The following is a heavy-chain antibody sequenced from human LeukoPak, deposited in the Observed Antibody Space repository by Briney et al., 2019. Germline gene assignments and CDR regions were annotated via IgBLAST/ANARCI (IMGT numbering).Heavy chain of an antibody. J-gene: IGHJ6*02. V-gene: IGHV4-39*01. CDR3: ARTTRIVIIYYHGMDV. Sequence: PSETLSLTCTVSGGSISSSSYSWGWIRQPPVKGLEWIGSIYYSGSTYYNPSLKSRVTISVDTSKNQFSLKLSSVTAADTAVYYCARTTRIVIIYYHGMDVWGQGTTVTVSS. D-gene: IGHD2/OR15-2a*01. CDR2: IYYSGST. CDR1: GGSISSSSYS.